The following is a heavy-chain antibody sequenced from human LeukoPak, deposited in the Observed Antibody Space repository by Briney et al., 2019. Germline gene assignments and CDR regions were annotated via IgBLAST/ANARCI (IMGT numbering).Heavy chain of an antibody. CDR2: ISGHQGNT. D-gene: IGHD5-12*01. V-gene: IGHV1-18*01. CDR1: GYTFTNYG. J-gene: IGHJ4*02. Sequence: ASVTVSFKASGYTFTNYGITWVRQAPGQGLEWMGWISGHQGNTKYAQNFQGRVTMTIDTSTSTAYMDLRSLRSDDTAIYFCARSDLATITAGPFEYWGQGTLVAVSS. CDR3: ARSDLATITAGPFEY.